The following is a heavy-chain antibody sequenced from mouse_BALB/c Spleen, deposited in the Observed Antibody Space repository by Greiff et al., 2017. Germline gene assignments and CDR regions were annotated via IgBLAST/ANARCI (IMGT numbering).Heavy chain of an antibody. Sequence: EVQLVESGPGLVKPSQSLSLTCTVTGYSITSDYAWNWIRQFPGNKLEWMGYISYSGSTSYNPSLKSRISITRDTSKNQFFLQLNSVTTEDTATYYCARRSTIGTTGDYWGQGTTLTVSS. CDR1: GYSITSDYA. D-gene: IGHD2-14*01. CDR3: ARRSTIGTTGDY. J-gene: IGHJ2*01. V-gene: IGHV3-2*02. CDR2: ISYSGST.